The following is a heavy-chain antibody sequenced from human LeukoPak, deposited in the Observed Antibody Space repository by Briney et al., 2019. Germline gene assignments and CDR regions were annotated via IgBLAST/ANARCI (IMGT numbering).Heavy chain of an antibody. CDR1: GYTFTSYG. CDR2: ISAYNGNT. J-gene: IGHJ3*02. Sequence: ASVRVSCKASGYTFTSYGISWVRQAPGQGLEWMGWISAYNGNTNYAQKLQGRVTMTTDTSTSTAYMELRSLRSDDTAVYYCARVRIVGAPDAFDIWGQGTMVTVSS. V-gene: IGHV1-18*01. CDR3: ARVRIVGAPDAFDI. D-gene: IGHD1-26*01.